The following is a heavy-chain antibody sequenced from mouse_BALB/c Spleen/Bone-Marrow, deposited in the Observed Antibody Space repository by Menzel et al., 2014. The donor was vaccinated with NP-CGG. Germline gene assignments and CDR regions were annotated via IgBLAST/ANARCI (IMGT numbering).Heavy chain of an antibody. Sequence: EVQGVESGGGLVQPGGSLRLSCATSEFTFTDYYMNWVRQPPGKALEWLAFIRNKAYGYTTEYSASVKGRFTISRDNSQNILYLQMNTLRAEDSATYYCARDMGGLLFDSWGQGTTLSVSS. D-gene: IGHD1-1*01. CDR2: IRNKAYGYTT. V-gene: IGHV7-3*02. J-gene: IGHJ2*01. CDR3: ARDMGGLLFDS. CDR1: EFTFTDYY.